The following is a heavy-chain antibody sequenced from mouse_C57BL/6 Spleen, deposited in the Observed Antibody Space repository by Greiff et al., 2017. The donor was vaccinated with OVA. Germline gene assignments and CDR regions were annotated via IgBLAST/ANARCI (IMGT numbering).Heavy chain of an antibody. CDR3: ARIWDEWYFDV. CDR1: GYTFTSYW. V-gene: IGHV1-53*01. D-gene: IGHD4-1*01. Sequence: QVQLQQPGTELVKPGASVKLSCKASGYTFTSYWMHWVKQRPGQGLEWIGNINPSNGGTNYNEKFKSKATLTVDKSSSTAYMQLSSLTSEDAAVYESARIWDEWYFDVWGTGTTVTVSS. CDR2: INPSNGGT. J-gene: IGHJ1*03.